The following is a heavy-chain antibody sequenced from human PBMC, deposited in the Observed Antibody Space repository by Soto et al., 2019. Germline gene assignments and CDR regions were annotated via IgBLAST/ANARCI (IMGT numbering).Heavy chain of an antibody. CDR3: AKGGFYGSGFDY. CDR2: ISGSGGST. CDR1: GFTFSSYA. V-gene: IGHV3-23*01. Sequence: GGSLRLSCAASGFTFSSYAMSWVRQAPRKGLEWVSAISGSGGSTYYADSVKGRFTISRGNSKNTLYLQMNSLRAEDTAVYYCAKGGFYGSGFDYWGQGTLVTVSS. D-gene: IGHD6-19*01. J-gene: IGHJ4*02.